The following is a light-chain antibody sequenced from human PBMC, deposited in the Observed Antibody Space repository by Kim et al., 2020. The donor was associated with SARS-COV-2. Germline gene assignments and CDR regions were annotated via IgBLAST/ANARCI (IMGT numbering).Light chain of an antibody. V-gene: IGLV3-21*04. CDR3: QVWDTNSDHVV. Sequence: APGQTAESTCGRNRIGTKSVDWYQQRPGEAPVVVIYSDSERPSGIPERFSGSSSGSTATLTLSGVEAGDEADYYCQVWDTNSDHVVFGGGTQLTVL. CDR1: RIGTKS. CDR2: SDS. J-gene: IGLJ3*02.